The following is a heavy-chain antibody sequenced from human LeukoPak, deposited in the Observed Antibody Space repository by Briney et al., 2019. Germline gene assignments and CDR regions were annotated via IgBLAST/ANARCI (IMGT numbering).Heavy chain of an antibody. CDR2: INAGNGNT. CDR1: GYTFTSYA. D-gene: IGHD6-13*01. V-gene: IGHV1-3*01. CDR3: ARGGSVAAAATPFDY. Sequence: ASVKVSCKASGYTFTSYAMHWVRQAPGQRLEWMGWINAGNGNTKYSQKFQGRVTITRDTSASTAYMELSSLRSEDTAVYYCARGGSVAAAATPFDYWGQGTLVTVSS. J-gene: IGHJ4*02.